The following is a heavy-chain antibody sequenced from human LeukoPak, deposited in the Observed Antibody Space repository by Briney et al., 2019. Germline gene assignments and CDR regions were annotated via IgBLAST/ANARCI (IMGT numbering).Heavy chain of an antibody. CDR3: AYSSSWHRWVGIDP. V-gene: IGHV1-2*02. D-gene: IGHD6-13*01. CDR2: INPNSGGT. Sequence: ASVKVSCKASGYTFTGSYMHWVRQAPGQGLEWMGWINPNSGGTNYAQKFQGRVTMTRDTSISTAYMELSRLRSDDTAVYYCAYSSSWHRWVGIDPWGQGTLVTVSS. CDR1: GYTFTGSY. J-gene: IGHJ5*02.